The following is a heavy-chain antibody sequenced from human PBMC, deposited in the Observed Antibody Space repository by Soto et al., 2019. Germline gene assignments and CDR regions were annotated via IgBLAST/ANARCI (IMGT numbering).Heavy chain of an antibody. D-gene: IGHD1-1*01. V-gene: IGHV3-64*01. CDR1: GFTFSSYA. CDR3: ARRMEEDAIFDY. Sequence: GGSLRLSCAASGFTFSSYAMHWVRQAPGKGLEYVSAISSNGGSTYYANSVKGRFTISRDNSKNTLYLQMGSLRAEDMAVYYCARRMEEDAIFDYWGQGTLVTVSS. CDR2: ISSNGGST. J-gene: IGHJ4*02.